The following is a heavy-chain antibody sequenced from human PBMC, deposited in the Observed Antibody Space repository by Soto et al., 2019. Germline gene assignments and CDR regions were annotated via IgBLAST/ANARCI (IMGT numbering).Heavy chain of an antibody. D-gene: IGHD2-2*01. CDR1: AGSIVPYC. V-gene: IGHV4-59*01. CDR3: ASLPAGQYYHGVDV. Sequence: SQYLPHPNCVSAGSIVPYCWHWFRQPPGKGLEWIGHIYYTGIASYNPSLNSRVTISVDTSKNQISLTLGSVTAADTAVYYCASLPAGQYYHGVDVWGQGTTVT. CDR2: IYYTGIA. J-gene: IGHJ6*02.